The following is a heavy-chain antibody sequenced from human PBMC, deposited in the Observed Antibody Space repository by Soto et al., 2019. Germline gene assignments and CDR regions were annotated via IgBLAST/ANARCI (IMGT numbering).Heavy chain of an antibody. D-gene: IGHD3-22*01. V-gene: IGHV3-21*01. Sequence: GGSLRLSCAASGFTFSSYSMNWVRQAPGKRLEWVSSISSSSSYIYYADSVKGRFTISRDNAKNSLYLQMNSLRDEDTAVYYCARGLYYYDSRGYWGYWGQGTLVTVSS. CDR1: GFTFSSYS. CDR2: ISSSSSYI. CDR3: ARGLYYYDSRGYWGY. J-gene: IGHJ4*02.